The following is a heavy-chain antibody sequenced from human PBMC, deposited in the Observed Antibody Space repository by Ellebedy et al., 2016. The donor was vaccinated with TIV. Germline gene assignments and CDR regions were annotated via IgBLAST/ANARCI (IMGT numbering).Heavy chain of an antibody. V-gene: IGHV3-48*02. J-gene: IGHJ4*02. D-gene: IGHD2-21*02. CDR2: ISSDSNSK. CDR1: GFTFSSFS. Sequence: PGGSLRLSCAASGFTFSSFSMNWVRQAPGKGLEWVSYISSDSNSKYYADSVKGRFTISRDNAKNSLWLQMNSLRDEDTALYYCARDGAAYCGGDCSTPFDHWGQGTLVTVSS. CDR3: ARDGAAYCGGDCSTPFDH.